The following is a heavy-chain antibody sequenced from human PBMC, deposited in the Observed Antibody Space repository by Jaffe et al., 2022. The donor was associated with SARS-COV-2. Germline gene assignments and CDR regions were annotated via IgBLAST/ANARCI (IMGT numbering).Heavy chain of an antibody. CDR1: GYTFSNYG. J-gene: IGHJ1*01. CDR2: ISTYTGNT. D-gene: IGHD3-22*01. CDR3: ARDYHYDTSGYYFPRSFQH. Sequence: QVQLVQSGAEVKKPGASVKVSCKASGYTFSNYGISWVRQAPGQGLEWMGWISTYTGNTNYPQKLQGRVTMTTDTSTGTVYMELRSLRSDDTAVYYCARDYHYDTSGYYFPRSFQHWGQGTLVIVSS. V-gene: IGHV1-18*01.